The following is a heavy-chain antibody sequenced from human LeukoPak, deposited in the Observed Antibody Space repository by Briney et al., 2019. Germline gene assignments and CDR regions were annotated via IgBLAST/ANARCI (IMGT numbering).Heavy chain of an antibody. D-gene: IGHD3-3*01. V-gene: IGHV1-46*01. Sequence: ASVKVSCKASGYTFTGYYMHWVRQAPGQGLEWMGIINPSGGSTSYAQKFQGRVTMTRDTSTSTVYMELSSLRSEDTAVYYCARDRRFGDFWSGYYKKSDHYGMDVWGQGTTVTVSS. J-gene: IGHJ6*02. CDR1: GYTFTGYY. CDR2: INPSGGST. CDR3: ARDRRFGDFWSGYYKKSDHYGMDV.